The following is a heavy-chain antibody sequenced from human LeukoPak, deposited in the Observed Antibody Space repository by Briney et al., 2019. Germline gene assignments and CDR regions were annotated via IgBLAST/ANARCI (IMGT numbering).Heavy chain of an antibody. V-gene: IGHV1-69*05. J-gene: IGHJ4*02. D-gene: IGHD3-3*01. CDR3: AREEYYDFWSGYPHLDY. CDR2: IIPIFGTA. CDR1: GGTFSSYA. Sequence: SVKVSCKASGGTFSSYAISWVRQAPGQGLEWMGRIIPIFGTANYAQMFQGRVTITTDESTSTAYMELSSLRSEDTAVYYCAREEYYDFWSGYPHLDYWGQGTLVTVSS.